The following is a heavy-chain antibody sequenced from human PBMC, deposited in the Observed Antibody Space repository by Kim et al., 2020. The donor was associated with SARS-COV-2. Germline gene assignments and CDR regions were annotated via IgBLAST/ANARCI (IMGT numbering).Heavy chain of an antibody. D-gene: IGHD3-22*01. V-gene: IGHV1-3*01. J-gene: IGHJ4*02. Sequence: KYSQKFQGRVTITRDTSASTAYMELSSLRSEDTAVYYCARGDSAKLSFDYWGQGTLVTVSS. CDR3: ARGDSAKLSFDY.